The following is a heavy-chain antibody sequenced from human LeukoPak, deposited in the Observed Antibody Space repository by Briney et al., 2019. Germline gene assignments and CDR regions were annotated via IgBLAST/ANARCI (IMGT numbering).Heavy chain of an antibody. D-gene: IGHD4-23*01. CDR2: VKTTAEGGTT. Sequence: GGSLRLSCAASGFTLKNVWMSWVRQVPGRGLEWVGRVKTTAEGGTTHYAAPVKGRFTISRDDSKNSVYLQMNSLKTEDRGVYYCATGGGNVFDYWGQGTLVTVSS. CDR1: GFTLKNVW. CDR3: ATGGGNVFDY. V-gene: IGHV3-15*01. J-gene: IGHJ4*02.